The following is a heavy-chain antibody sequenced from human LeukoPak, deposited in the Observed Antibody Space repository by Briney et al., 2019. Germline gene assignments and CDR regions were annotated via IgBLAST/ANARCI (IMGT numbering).Heavy chain of an antibody. V-gene: IGHV4-31*03. J-gene: IGHJ5*02. Sequence: PSETLSLTCTVPGGSISSGGYYWSWIRQHPGKGLEWIGYIYYSGSTYYNPSLKSRVTISVDTSKNQFSLKLSSVTAADTAVYYCARGDSSSWYVGYWFDPWGQGTLVTVSS. D-gene: IGHD6-13*01. CDR1: GGSISSGGYY. CDR3: ARGDSSSWYVGYWFDP. CDR2: IYYSGST.